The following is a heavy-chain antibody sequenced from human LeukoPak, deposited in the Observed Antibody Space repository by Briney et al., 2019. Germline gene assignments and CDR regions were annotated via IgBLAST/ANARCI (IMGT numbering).Heavy chain of an antibody. CDR1: GYSISSGYY. V-gene: IGHV4-38-2*02. J-gene: IGHJ4*02. Sequence: PSETLSLTCTVSGYSISSGYYWGWIRQPPGKGLEWIGSIYHSGSTYYNPSLKSRVTISVDTSKNQFSLKLSSVTAADTAVYYCAREGTTYYYDSSPDWGQGTLVTVSS. CDR3: AREGTTYYYDSSPD. CDR2: IYHSGST. D-gene: IGHD3-22*01.